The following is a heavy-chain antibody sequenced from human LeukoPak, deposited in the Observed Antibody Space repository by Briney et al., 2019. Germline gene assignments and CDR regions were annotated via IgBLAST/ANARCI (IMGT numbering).Heavy chain of an antibody. CDR1: GFTFNTYA. CDR2: ISDSGGTT. CDR3: AREGGSIDWFDP. V-gene: IGHV3-23*01. Sequence: GGSLRLSCAASGFTFNTYAMSWVRQAPGKGLEWVSSISDSGGTTYYADSVKGRFTISRDNSRNRVYLQMNSLRAEDTAVYYCAREGGSIDWFDPWGQGTLVTVSS. J-gene: IGHJ5*02. D-gene: IGHD3-16*01.